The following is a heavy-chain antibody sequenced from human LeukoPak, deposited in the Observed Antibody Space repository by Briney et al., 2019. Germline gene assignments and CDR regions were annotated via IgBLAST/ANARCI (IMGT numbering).Heavy chain of an antibody. V-gene: IGHV4-59*01. D-gene: IGHD3-9*01. CDR3: ARGPTADWYYFDY. CDR1: GGSISSCY. CDR2: IYYSGST. J-gene: IGHJ4*02. Sequence: SETLSLTCTVSGGSISSCYWSWIRQPPGKGLEWIGYIYYSGSTNYNPSLKSRVTISVDTSKNQFSLKLSSVTAADTAVYYCARGPTADWYYFDYWGQGTLVTVSS.